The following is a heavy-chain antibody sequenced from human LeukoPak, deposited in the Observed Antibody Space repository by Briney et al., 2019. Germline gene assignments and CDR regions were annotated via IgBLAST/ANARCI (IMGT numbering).Heavy chain of an antibody. V-gene: IGHV3-23*01. CDR2: ISGSGGST. CDR1: GFTFSSYA. J-gene: IGHJ6*02. Sequence: GGSLRLSCAASGFTFSSYAMSWVRQAPGKGLEWVSAISGSGGSTYYADSVKGRFTISRDNSKNTLYLQMNSLGAEDTAVYYCAKPFGDYYYGMDVWGQGTTVTVSS. CDR3: AKPFGDYYYGMDV. D-gene: IGHD3-10*01.